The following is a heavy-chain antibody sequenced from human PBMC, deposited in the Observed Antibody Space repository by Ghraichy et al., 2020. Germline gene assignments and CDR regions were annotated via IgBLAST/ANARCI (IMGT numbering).Heavy chain of an antibody. D-gene: IGHD2-2*01. Sequence: SVKVSCKASGGTFSSYAISWVRQAPGQGLEWMGGIIPIFGTANYAQKFQGRVTITADESTSTAYMELSSLRSEDTAVYYCASRAAFGSSTSTTGYYYYGMDVWGQGTTVTVSS. CDR1: GGTFSSYA. J-gene: IGHJ6*02. CDR2: IIPIFGTA. CDR3: ASRAAFGSSTSTTGYYYYGMDV. V-gene: IGHV1-69*13.